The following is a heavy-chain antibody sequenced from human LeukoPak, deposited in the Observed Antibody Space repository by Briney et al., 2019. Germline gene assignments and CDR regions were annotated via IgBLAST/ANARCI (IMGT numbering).Heavy chain of an antibody. J-gene: IGHJ6*03. D-gene: IGHD4-17*01. Sequence: SLRLSCAASEFTFSIYSMKWVRQAPGKGLEWVGFIRSKAYGGTTEYAASVKGRFTISRDDSKSIAYLQMNSLKTEDTAVYYCTKTTVTTYYYYYYMDVWGKGTTVTISS. CDR2: IRSKAYGGTT. CDR3: TKTTVTTYYYYYYMDV. CDR1: EFTFSIYS. V-gene: IGHV3-49*04.